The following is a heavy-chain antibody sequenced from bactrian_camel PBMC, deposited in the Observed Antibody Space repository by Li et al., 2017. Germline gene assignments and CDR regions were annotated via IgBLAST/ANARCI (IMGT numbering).Heavy chain of an antibody. CDR3: AADRCYPGWSRSGDEFPY. D-gene: IGHD1*01. CDR1: GFTFSTFA. J-gene: IGHJ4*01. V-gene: IGHV3S7*01. CDR2: IYSDGSNT. Sequence: HVQLVESGGGLVQPGGSLRLSCAASGFTFSTFAMSWVRQAPGRGLEWVSSIYSDGSNTYYADSVKGRFTISRDNAKNTVYLQMNSLKPEDTAVYYCAADRCYPGWSRSGDEFPYWGRGTQVTVS.